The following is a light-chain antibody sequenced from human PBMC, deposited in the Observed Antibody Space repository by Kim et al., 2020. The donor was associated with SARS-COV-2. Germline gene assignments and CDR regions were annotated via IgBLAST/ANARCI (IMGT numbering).Light chain of an antibody. V-gene: IGKV1-6*01. CDR3: VQDYNYPRT. J-gene: IGKJ2*01. Sequence: SASVGDRVTNACRASQDIRNELGWYQQKAGKAPKLLIYAASTLQSGVPSRFSGSGSGTDFTLTISSLQPEDFATYYCVQDYNYPRTFGQGTKLEI. CDR1: QDIRNE. CDR2: AAS.